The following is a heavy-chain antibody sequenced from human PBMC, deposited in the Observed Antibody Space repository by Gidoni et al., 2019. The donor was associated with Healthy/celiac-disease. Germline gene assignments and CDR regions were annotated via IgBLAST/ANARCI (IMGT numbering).Heavy chain of an antibody. V-gene: IGHV4-39*01. D-gene: IGHD5-12*01. J-gene: IGHJ3*02. CDR2: IYYSGST. CDR1: GGSISSSSSY. Sequence: QLQLQESGPGLVKPSETLSLTCTVSGGSISSSSSYWGWIRQPPGKGLEWIGSIYYSGSTYYNPSLKSRVTISVDTSKNQFSLKLSSVTAADTAVYYCASLSGYTAFDIWGQGTMVTVSS. CDR3: ASLSGYTAFDI.